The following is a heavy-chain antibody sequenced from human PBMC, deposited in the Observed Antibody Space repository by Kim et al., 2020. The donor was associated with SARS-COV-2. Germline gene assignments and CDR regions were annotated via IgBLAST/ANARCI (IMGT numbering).Heavy chain of an antibody. CDR2: ISYDGSNK. CDR3: AKSYLWGSRQQLLDY. Sequence: GGSLRLSCAASGFTFSSYGMHWVRQAPGKGLEWVAVISYDGSNKYYADSVKGRFTISRDNSKNTLYLQMNSLRAEDTAVYYCAKSYLWGSRQQLLDYWG. D-gene: IGHD6-13*01. CDR1: GFTFSSYG. V-gene: IGHV3-30*18. J-gene: IGHJ4*01.